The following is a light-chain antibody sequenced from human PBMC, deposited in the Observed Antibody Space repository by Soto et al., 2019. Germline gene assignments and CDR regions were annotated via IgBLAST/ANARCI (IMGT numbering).Light chain of an antibody. CDR3: CSYVGSNNYV. Sequence: QSALTQPPSASGSPGQSVAISCTGTSSDVGGYNYVSWYQQYPGKAPKLIMYEVTKRPSGVPDRFSGSKSGNTASLTVSGLQAEDEADYYCCSYVGSNNYVFGTGTKLNVL. J-gene: IGLJ1*01. V-gene: IGLV2-8*01. CDR2: EVT. CDR1: SSDVGGYNY.